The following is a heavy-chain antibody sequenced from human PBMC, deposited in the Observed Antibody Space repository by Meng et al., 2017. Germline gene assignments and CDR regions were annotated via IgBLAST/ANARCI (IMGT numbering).Heavy chain of an antibody. CDR2: IYSGGST. J-gene: IGHJ4*02. Sequence: VQVGRLGVCLIQPGGSLRLPWSAFGFTVSSNYMSWVRQAPGKGLEWVSVIYSGGSTYYADSVKGRFTISRDNSKNTLYLQMNSLRAEDTAVYYCARDYGDHLGFDYWGQGTLVTVSS. CDR3: ARDYGDHLGFDY. V-gene: IGHV3-53*01. D-gene: IGHD4-17*01. CDR1: GFTVSSNY.